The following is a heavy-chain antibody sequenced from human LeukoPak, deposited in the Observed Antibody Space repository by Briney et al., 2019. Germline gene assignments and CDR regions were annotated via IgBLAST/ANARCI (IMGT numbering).Heavy chain of an antibody. CDR2: IYSGGST. CDR1: EFSVGSNY. D-gene: IGHD5-24*01. Sequence: GGSLRLSCAASEFSVGSNYMTWVRQAPGKGLEWVSLIYSGGSTYYADSVKGGFTISRDNSKNTVYLQMNSLRAEDTAVYYCARDEGWIQFIYWGQGTLVTVSS. CDR3: ARDEGWIQFIY. J-gene: IGHJ4*02. V-gene: IGHV3-53*01.